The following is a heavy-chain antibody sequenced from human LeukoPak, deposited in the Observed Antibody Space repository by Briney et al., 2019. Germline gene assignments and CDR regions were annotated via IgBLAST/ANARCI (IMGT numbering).Heavy chain of an antibody. CDR1: GFNFSSYA. D-gene: IGHD2-2*01. V-gene: IGHV3-64D*06. Sequence: PGGSLRLSCSASGFNFSSYAMHWVRQVPGKGLEYVSAISSNGGSTYYADSVKGRFTISRDNSKNTLYLQMSSLRAEDTAVYYCVKTEDIVVVPAAMPFDYWGQGTLVTVSS. CDR3: VKTEDIVVVPAAMPFDY. CDR2: ISSNGGST. J-gene: IGHJ4*02.